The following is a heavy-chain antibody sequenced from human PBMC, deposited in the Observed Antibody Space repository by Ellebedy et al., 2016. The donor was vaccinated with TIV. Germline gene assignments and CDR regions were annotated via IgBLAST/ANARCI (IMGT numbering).Heavy chain of an antibody. CDR2: ISGSGGRT. CDR1: GFTFGFSFSRYA. CDR3: ARKSTITKFGASDF. J-gene: IGHJ3*01. V-gene: IGHV3-23*01. D-gene: IGHD3-9*01. Sequence: PGGSLRLSCAASGFTFGFSFSRYAMSWVGQTPGKGLEWVAAISGSGGRTYYADSVKGRFTISRDNSKNTLYLQMNSLRAEDAALYYCARKSTITKFGASDFWGQGTMVTVSS.